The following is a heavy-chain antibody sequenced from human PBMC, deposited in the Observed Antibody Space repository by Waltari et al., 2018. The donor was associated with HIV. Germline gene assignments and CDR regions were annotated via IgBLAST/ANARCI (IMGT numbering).Heavy chain of an antibody. CDR3: AKVISDYDILTGYRDY. V-gene: IGHV3-23*01. D-gene: IGHD3-9*01. CDR2: ISGRGGSK. J-gene: IGHJ4*02. CDR1: GFTFSSYA. Sequence: EVQLLESGGGLVQPGGSLRLSCAASGFTFSSYAMSWVRQAPGKGLEWVSAISGRGGSKYYADSVKGRFTSSRDNSKNTLYLQMNSLRAEDTAVYYCAKVISDYDILTGYRDYWGQGTLVTVSS.